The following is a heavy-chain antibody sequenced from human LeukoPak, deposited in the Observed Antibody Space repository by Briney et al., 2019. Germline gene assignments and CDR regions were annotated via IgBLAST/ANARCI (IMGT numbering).Heavy chain of an antibody. CDR3: ARAYSDCSSTSCYPNYYYYYYMDV. Sequence: ASVEVSCKASGYTFTGYYMHWVRQAPGQGLEWMGWINPNSGGTNYAQKFQGRVTMTRDTSISTAYMELSRLRSDDTAVYYCARAYSDCSSTSCYPNYYYYYYMDVWGKGTTVTVSS. CDR2: INPNSGGT. J-gene: IGHJ6*03. CDR1: GYTFTGYY. V-gene: IGHV1-2*02. D-gene: IGHD2-2*01.